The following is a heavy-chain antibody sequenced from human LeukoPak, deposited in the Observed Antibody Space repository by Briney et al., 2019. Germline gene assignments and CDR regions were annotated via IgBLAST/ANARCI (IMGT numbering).Heavy chain of an antibody. CDR3: ARWGSSTTGFDI. J-gene: IGHJ3*02. Sequence: SETLSLTCAVSGYSISSGYYWGWIRQPPGKGLEWIGSIYHSGSTYYNPSLKSRVTISVDTSKNQFSLKLSSVTAADTAVYYCARWGSSTTGFDIWGQGTMVTVSS. V-gene: IGHV4-38-2*01. D-gene: IGHD2-2*01. CDR1: GYSISSGYY. CDR2: IYHSGST.